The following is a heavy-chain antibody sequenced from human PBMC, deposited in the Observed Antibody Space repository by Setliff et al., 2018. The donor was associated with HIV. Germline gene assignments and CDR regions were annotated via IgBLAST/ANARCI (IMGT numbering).Heavy chain of an antibody. CDR3: ASFFVTTVTNQDY. V-gene: IGHV4-34*01. Sequence: SETLSLTCAVYGGPLSGHYWSWIRQAPGKGLQWIGFIYNSVTTNYNPSLKSRVTISLDTSKNQFSLKLTSVTAADTAMYYCASFFVTTVTNQDYWGQGTLVTVSS. J-gene: IGHJ4*02. CDR1: GGPLSGHY. CDR2: IYNSVTT. D-gene: IGHD4-17*01.